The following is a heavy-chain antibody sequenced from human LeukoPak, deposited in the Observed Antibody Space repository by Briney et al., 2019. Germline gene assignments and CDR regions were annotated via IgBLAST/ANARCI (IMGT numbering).Heavy chain of an antibody. D-gene: IGHD6-19*01. J-gene: IGHJ2*01. CDR3: ARVGYSSGWYFYL. V-gene: IGHV4-4*07. Sequence: PSETLSRTCTVSGGSISSCYWSWIRQPAGKGLEWIGRIYTSGSTNYNPSLKSRVTMSVDTSKNQFSLKLSSVTAADTAVYYCARVGYSSGWYFYLWGRGTLVTVSS. CDR1: GGSISSCY. CDR2: IYTSGST.